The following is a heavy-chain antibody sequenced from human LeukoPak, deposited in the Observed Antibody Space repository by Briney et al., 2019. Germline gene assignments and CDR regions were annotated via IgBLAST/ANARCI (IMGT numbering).Heavy chain of an antibody. CDR2: INIYKGNT. V-gene: IGHV1-18*01. D-gene: IGHD6-25*01. J-gene: IGHJ2*01. Sequence: GASVKVSCKASGYIFTSHGLSWVRQAPGQGLEWMGWINIYKGNTNYAQKVQGRVTMTTDTSTSTAYMELRSLRSDDTAVYYCARNSSGWYGYFDLWGRGTPVTFSS. CDR3: ARNSSGWYGYFDL. CDR1: GYIFTSHG.